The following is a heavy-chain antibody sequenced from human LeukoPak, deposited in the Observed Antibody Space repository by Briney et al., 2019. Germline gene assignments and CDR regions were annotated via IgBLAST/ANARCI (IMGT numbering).Heavy chain of an antibody. CDR3: ARDNWHDC. J-gene: IGHJ5*01. Sequence: GGSLRLSCAASGFTFSNAWMSWVRQAPGKGLEWVSFISTSGDTIYYADSVQGRFTISRDNARNSLYLQMSSLRAEDTAIYYCARDNWHDCWGQGTLVTVSS. CDR2: ISTSGDTI. CDR1: GFTFSNAW. V-gene: IGHV3-11*04.